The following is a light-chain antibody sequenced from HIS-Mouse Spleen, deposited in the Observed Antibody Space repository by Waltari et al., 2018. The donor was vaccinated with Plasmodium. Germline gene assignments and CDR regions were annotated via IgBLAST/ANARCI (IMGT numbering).Light chain of an antibody. V-gene: IGLV5-45*03. Sequence: QAVLTQPSSLSASPGASASLTCPLRSGINVGTYRIYWYQQQPGSPPKYLLRYKSDSDKQQGSGVPSRFSGSKDAAANAGILVISGLQSEDEADYYCMIWHSSAWVFGGGTKLTVL. CDR1: SGINVGTYR. CDR2: YKSDSDK. CDR3: MIWHSSAWV. J-gene: IGLJ3*02.